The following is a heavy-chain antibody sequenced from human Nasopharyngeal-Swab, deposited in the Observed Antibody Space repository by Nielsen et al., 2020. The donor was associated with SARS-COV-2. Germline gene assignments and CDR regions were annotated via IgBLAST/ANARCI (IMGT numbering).Heavy chain of an antibody. J-gene: IGHJ4*02. Sequence: GESLKISCAASGFTFSSYSMSWLRQAPGKGLEWVSTITGNGDTTYYADSVKGRFTISRDNSENTVYLQMNSLRAEDTAVYYCARDAPAHYGAFYWGRGTLVTVSS. CDR1: GFTFSSYS. D-gene: IGHD4-17*01. CDR2: ITGNGDTT. CDR3: ARDAPAHYGAFY. V-gene: IGHV3-23*01.